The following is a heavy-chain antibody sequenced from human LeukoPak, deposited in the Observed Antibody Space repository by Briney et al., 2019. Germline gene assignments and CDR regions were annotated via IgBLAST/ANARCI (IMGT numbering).Heavy chain of an antibody. D-gene: IGHD2-21*02. CDR3: ARDVVVTAIWYYFDY. V-gene: IGHV3-30*04. Sequence: GRSLRLSCEASGFTFSNYAMHWVRQAPGKGLEWVAVISHDGSNKYYADSVKGRFTISRDNSKNTLSLQMNSLRDEDTAVYYCARDVVVTAIWYYFDYWGQGTLVTVSS. CDR1: GFTFSNYA. CDR2: ISHDGSNK. J-gene: IGHJ4*02.